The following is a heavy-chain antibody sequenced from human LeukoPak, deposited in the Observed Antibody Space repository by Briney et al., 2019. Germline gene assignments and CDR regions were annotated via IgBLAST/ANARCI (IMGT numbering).Heavy chain of an antibody. Sequence: GGSLRLSCAASGFTVSASYMSWVRQAPGKGLEWVSVFYSGGTTYYADSVKGRFTISRDNSKNTLYLQMNSLRAEDTAVYYCARDGSSGWSHDYWGQGTLVTVSS. CDR3: ARDGSSGWSHDY. V-gene: IGHV3-53*01. J-gene: IGHJ4*02. D-gene: IGHD6-19*01. CDR2: FYSGGTT. CDR1: GFTVSASY.